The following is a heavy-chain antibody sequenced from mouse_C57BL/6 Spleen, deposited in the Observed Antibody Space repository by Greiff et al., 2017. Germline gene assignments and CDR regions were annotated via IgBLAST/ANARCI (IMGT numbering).Heavy chain of an antibody. D-gene: IGHD1-1*01. V-gene: IGHV2-4*01. CDR3: AKKYYGSRGAY. CDR1: GFSLTSYG. CDR2: IWSGGST. Sequence: VQLVESGPGLVQPSQSLSITCTVSGFSLTSYGVHWVRQPPGKGLEWLGVIWSGGSTDYNAAFISRLSISKDNSKSQVFFKMNSLQADDTAIYYCAKKYYGSRGAYWGQGTLVTVSA. J-gene: IGHJ3*01.